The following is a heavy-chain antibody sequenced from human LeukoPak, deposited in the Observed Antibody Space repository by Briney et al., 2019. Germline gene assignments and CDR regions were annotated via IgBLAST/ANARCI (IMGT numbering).Heavy chain of an antibody. CDR2: ISAGGATI. Sequence: GGSLRLSYAASGFSFSTYAMSWVRQTPGKGLEWVSAISAGGATIYYADSVKGRFTVSRDNSKNTLYLHMSSLRAEDTAIYYCAKDSGGTYFYYYYYMDVWGKGTTVTVSS. D-gene: IGHD1-26*01. V-gene: IGHV3-23*01. CDR1: GFSFSTYA. CDR3: AKDSGGTYFYYYYYMDV. J-gene: IGHJ6*03.